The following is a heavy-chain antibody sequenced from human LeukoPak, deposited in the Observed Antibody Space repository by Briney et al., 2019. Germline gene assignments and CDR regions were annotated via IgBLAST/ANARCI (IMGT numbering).Heavy chain of an antibody. Sequence: SETLSLTCTVSGGSISSYYWSWIRQPPGKGLEWIGYIYYSGSTNYNPSLKSRVTISVDTSKNQFSLKLSSVTAADTAVYYCAREGYADSAYWYFALWGRGTVVTVSS. J-gene: IGHJ2*01. D-gene: IGHD3-16*01. CDR2: IYYSGST. V-gene: IGHV4-59*12. CDR3: AREGYADSAYWYFAL. CDR1: GGSISSYY.